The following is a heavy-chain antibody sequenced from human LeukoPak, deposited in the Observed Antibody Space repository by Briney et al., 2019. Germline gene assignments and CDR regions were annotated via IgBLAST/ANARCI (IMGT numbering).Heavy chain of an antibody. D-gene: IGHD1-20*01. CDR2: ISYDGSNK. V-gene: IGHV3-30*18. CDR1: GFTFSSFW. Sequence: GGSLRLSCAASGFTFSSFWMHWVRQAPGKGLEWVAVISYDGSNKYYTDSVKGRFNISRDNSKNTLYLQMNSLRAEDTAVYYCAKADGYNWNYYYYYMDVWGKGTTVTVSS. CDR3: AKADGYNWNYYYYYMDV. J-gene: IGHJ6*03.